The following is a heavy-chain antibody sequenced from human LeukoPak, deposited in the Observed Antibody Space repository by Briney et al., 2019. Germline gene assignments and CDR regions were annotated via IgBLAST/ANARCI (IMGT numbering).Heavy chain of an antibody. CDR2: INPNSGGT. CDR1: GYTFTGYY. CDR3: ARGFDPYDISGVDAFDI. D-gene: IGHD3-22*01. J-gene: IGHJ3*02. V-gene: IGHV1-2*02. Sequence: ASVKVSCKASGYTFTGYYMHWVRQAPGQGLEWMGWINPNSGGTNYAQKFQGRVTMTRDTSISTAYMELSRLRSDDTAVYYCARGFDPYDISGVDAFDIWGQGTMVTVSS.